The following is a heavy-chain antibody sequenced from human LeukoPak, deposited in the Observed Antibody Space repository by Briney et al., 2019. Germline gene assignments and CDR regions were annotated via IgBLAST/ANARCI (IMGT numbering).Heavy chain of an antibody. CDR3: ARGWGDIVVVPAAMTFDY. Sequence: ASVKVSCKASGYTFTSYDINWVRQATGQGLEWMGWISAYNGNTNYAQKLQGRVTMTTDTSTSTAYMELRSLRSDDTAVYYCARGWGDIVVVPAAMTFDYWGQGTLVTVSS. CDR2: ISAYNGNT. J-gene: IGHJ4*02. D-gene: IGHD2-2*01. CDR1: GYTFTSYD. V-gene: IGHV1-18*01.